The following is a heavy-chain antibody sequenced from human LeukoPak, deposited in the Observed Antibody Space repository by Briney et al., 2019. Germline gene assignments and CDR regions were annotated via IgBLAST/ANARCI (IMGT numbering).Heavy chain of an antibody. J-gene: IGHJ4*02. CDR2: ISYDGSKQ. CDR1: GFTFTRYA. D-gene: IGHD1-1*01. V-gene: IGHV3-30*01. CDR3: AANWNLDY. Sequence: GGSLRLSCAASGFTFTRYAMCWVRQAPGKGLEFVAIISYDGSKQYYADSVKGRFTISRDNSKNTLYLQMDSLRGEDTAIYYCAANWNLDYWGQGIHVSVSS.